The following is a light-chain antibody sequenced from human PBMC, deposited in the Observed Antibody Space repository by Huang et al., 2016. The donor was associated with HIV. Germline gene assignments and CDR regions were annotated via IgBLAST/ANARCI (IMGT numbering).Light chain of an antibody. CDR3: QYGET. J-gene: IGKJ1*01. Sequence: DIQMTQSPSTLSAFIGERVPTTCRANQNMNSWLAWYQQKPGKAPKLLIYKISSLQSGVPSRFSGSGSGTEFILTISSLQPDDVGTYYCQYGETFGQGTKVEIK. CDR1: QNMNSW. CDR2: KIS. V-gene: IGKV1-5*03.